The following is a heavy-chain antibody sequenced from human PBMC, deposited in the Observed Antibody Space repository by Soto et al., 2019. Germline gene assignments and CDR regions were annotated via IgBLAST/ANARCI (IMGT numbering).Heavy chain of an antibody. V-gene: IGHV3-11*01. Sequence: GGSLRLSCAASGFTFSDYYMSWIRQAPGKGLEWVSYISSSGSTIYYADSVKGRFTISRDNAKNSLYLQMNSLRAEDTAVYYCARDRELKLERKPYYFDYWGQGTLVTVSS. D-gene: IGHD1-1*01. CDR2: ISSSGSTI. CDR3: ARDRELKLERKPYYFDY. CDR1: GFTFSDYY. J-gene: IGHJ4*02.